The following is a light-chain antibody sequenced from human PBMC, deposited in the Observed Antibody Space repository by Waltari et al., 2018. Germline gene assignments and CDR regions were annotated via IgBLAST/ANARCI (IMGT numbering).Light chain of an antibody. Sequence: QSALTQPASVSGSPGQSITISCPGATLAIGHSSLVPWYQQYPGKAPKLIIYEATKRPSGVSNRFSASKSGNTASLTISAVQPEDEGFYHCCSYAGRTTWVFGGGTLLTVL. CDR3: CSYAGRTTWV. J-gene: IGLJ3*02. CDR2: EAT. V-gene: IGLV2-23*01. CDR1: TLAIGHSSL.